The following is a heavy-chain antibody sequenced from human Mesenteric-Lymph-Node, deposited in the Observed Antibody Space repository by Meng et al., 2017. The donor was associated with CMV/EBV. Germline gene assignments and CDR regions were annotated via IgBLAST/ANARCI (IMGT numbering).Heavy chain of an antibody. CDR3: GRSYYDTSGLYTYYYHGMDV. CDR1: GGSISSSSFY. J-gene: IGHJ6*02. Sequence: SETLSLTCTVSGGSISSSSFYWGWIRQPPGRGLEWIGSIHKSGSTYYKPSLKSRVTISVDTSKNQFSLKVNSVTAADTAVYYCGRSYYDTSGLYTYYYHGMDVWGQGTTVTVSS. V-gene: IGHV4-39*01. CDR2: IHKSGST. D-gene: IGHD3-22*01.